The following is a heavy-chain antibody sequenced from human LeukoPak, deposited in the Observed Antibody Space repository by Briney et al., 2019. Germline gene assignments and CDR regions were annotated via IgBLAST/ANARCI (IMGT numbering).Heavy chain of an antibody. CDR3: ARDAHS. J-gene: IGHJ4*02. CDR1: GFTFSSYA. V-gene: IGHV3-30*04. Sequence: PGGSLRLSCAASGFTFSSYAMHWVRQAPGKGLEWVAVISYDGSNKYYAASMKGRFTISRDNSKNTVYLQRSSLRAEDTAVNCCARDAHSWGQGTLVTVSS. CDR2: ISYDGSNK.